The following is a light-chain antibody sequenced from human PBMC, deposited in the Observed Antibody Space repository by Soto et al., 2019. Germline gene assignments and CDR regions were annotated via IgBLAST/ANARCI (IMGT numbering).Light chain of an antibody. CDR1: QSVSSY. V-gene: IGKV3-11*01. CDR3: QQYNTWPWT. CDR2: DAS. Sequence: EIVLTQSPATLSLSPGERATLSCRASQSVSSYLAWYQQKPGQAPRLLIYDASNRATGIPARFSGGGSGTLFTLTISSLQSEDFGVYYCQQYNTWPWTFGQGTKVDIK. J-gene: IGKJ1*01.